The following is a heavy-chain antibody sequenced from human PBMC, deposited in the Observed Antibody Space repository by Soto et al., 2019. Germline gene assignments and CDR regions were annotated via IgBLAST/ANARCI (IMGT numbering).Heavy chain of an antibody. D-gene: IGHD3-10*01. CDR2: IYYSGST. Sequence: SETLSLTCTVSGGSISSYYWSWIRQPPGKGLEWIGYIYYSGSTNYNPSLKSRVTISVDTSKNQFSLKLSSVTAADTAVYYCARGPTSGSYYSFHFDYWVQGTLVTVSS. CDR3: ARGPTSGSYYSFHFDY. J-gene: IGHJ4*02. V-gene: IGHV4-59*01. CDR1: GGSISSYY.